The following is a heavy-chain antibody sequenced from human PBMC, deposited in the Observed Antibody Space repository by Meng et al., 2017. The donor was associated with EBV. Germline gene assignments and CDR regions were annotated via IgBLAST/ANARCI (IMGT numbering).Heavy chain of an antibody. D-gene: IGHD3-10*01. CDR2: IYWDDAK. CDR1: GISPTTSGVG. CDR3: AHSKYYSDSGGYWDYFDD. J-gene: IGHJ4*02. Sequence: QIHLKESGSTLVKPPPTLLLTCTFSGISPTTSGVGVGLIRQPPGKALEWLAVIYWDDAKRYSPSLKNRLTITKDTSKNQVVLTMTNMDPVDTATYFCAHSKYYSDSGGYWDYFDDWGQGTLVTVSS. V-gene: IGHV2-5*02.